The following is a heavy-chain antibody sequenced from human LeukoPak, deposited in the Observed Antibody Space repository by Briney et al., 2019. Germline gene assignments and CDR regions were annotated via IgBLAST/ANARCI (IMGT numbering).Heavy chain of an antibody. CDR1: GFTFSSYA. CDR2: ISGSGGST. D-gene: IGHD6-19*01. J-gene: IGHJ1*01. Sequence: PGGSLRLSCAASGFTFSSYAMSWVRQAPGKGLEGVSAISGSGGSTYYADSVKGRFTISRDNSKNTLYLQMNSLRAEDTAVYYCAKGQWLVRYFQHWGQGTLVTVSS. V-gene: IGHV3-23*01. CDR3: AKGQWLVRYFQH.